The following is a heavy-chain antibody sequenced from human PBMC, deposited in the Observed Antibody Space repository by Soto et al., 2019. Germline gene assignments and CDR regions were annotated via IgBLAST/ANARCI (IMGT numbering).Heavy chain of an antibody. CDR3: ARDPMGKQLAPPDY. J-gene: IGHJ4*02. Sequence: SETLSLTCAVSGYSISSGYYWGWIRQPPGKGLEWIGSIYHSGSTCYNPSLKSRVTISVDTSKNQFSLKLSSVTAADTAVYYCARDPMGKQLAPPDYWGQGTLVTVSS. CDR2: IYHSGST. CDR1: GYSISSGYY. D-gene: IGHD6-6*01. V-gene: IGHV4-38-2*02.